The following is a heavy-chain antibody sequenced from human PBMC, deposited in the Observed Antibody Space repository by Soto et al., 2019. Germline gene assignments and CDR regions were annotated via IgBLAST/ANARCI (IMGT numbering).Heavy chain of an antibody. V-gene: IGHV4-34*01. CDR3: ARRPNRARPTYYYYGMDV. Sequence: SETLSLTCAVYGGSFSGYYWRWIRQPPGKGLEWIGEINHSGSTNYNPSLKSRFTISVDTYKNQFSLKLSSVTAAATALYYCARRPNRARPTYYYYGMDVWGQGTTVTVSS. D-gene: IGHD7-27*01. CDR1: GGSFSGYY. CDR2: INHSGST. J-gene: IGHJ6*02.